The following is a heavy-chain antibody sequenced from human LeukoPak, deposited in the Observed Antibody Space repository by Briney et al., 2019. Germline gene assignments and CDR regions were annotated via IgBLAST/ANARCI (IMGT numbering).Heavy chain of an antibody. CDR1: GFSFDDYG. CDR3: ARGGPGDYYFEY. Sequence: GGSLRLSCAASGFSFDDYGLSWVRQAPGKGLEWVSGINWNGDSTTYGESVRGRFTIARDNAKDSLSLQMNSLRAEGTALYYCARGGPGDYYFEYWGQGVLVTVSS. J-gene: IGHJ4*02. V-gene: IGHV3-20*04. D-gene: IGHD7-27*01. CDR2: INWNGDST.